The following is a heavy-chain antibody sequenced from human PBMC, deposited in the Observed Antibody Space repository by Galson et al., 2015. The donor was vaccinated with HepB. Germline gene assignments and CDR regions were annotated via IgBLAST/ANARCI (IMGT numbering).Heavy chain of an antibody. CDR2: ISGSGGST. Sequence: SLRLSCAASGFTFSSYAMSWVRQAPGKGLEWVSAISGSGGSTYYADSVKGRFTISRDNSKNTLYLQMNSLRAEDTAVYYCAKERSPVLRFLEWLVSPWGQGTLVTVSS. V-gene: IGHV3-23*01. J-gene: IGHJ5*02. CDR3: AKERSPVLRFLEWLVSP. D-gene: IGHD3-3*01. CDR1: GFTFSSYA.